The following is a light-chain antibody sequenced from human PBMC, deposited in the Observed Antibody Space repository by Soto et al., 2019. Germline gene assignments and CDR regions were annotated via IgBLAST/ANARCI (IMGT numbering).Light chain of an antibody. V-gene: IGKV1-9*01. J-gene: IGKJ2*01. Sequence: DIQLTQSPSFLSASVGDRVTITCRASQGISSFLAWYQQKPGGTPKLLIYAASTLQSGVPLRFSGSGSGTDFTLTITSLQPEDFATYYCQQLHTYPYTFGQGTKLEIK. CDR2: AAS. CDR3: QQLHTYPYT. CDR1: QGISSF.